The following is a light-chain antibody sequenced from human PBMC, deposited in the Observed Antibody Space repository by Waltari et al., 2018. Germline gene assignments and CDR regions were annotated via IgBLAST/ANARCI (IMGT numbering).Light chain of an antibody. CDR1: ELGEKY. J-gene: IGLJ2*01. Sequence: SYELTQPPSVSVSPGQTVSLTCSGDELGEKYVCWYQQKPGQSPMVVIYEDSLRPSGIPGRFSGSNSGNTATLTISGTQAMDEADHYCQAWDSDSVVFGGGTKLTVL. CDR2: EDS. V-gene: IGLV3-1*01. CDR3: QAWDSDSVV.